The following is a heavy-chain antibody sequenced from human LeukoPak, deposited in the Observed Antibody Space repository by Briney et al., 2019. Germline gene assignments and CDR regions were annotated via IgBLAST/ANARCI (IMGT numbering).Heavy chain of an antibody. V-gene: IGHV3-9*01. CDR1: GFTFDDYA. D-gene: IGHD3-10*01. Sequence: GGSLRLSCAASGFTFDDYAMHWVRQAPGKGLEWVSGISWNSGSIGYADSVKGRFTISRDNAKNSLYLQMNSLRAEDTALYYCAKGEYGSGSYPLFDYWGQGTLVTVSS. CDR3: AKGEYGSGSYPLFDY. J-gene: IGHJ4*02. CDR2: ISWNSGSI.